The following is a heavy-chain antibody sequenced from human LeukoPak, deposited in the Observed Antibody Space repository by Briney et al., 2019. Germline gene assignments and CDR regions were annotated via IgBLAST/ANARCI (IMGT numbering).Heavy chain of an antibody. Sequence: PGGSLRLSCAASGFAFSSYGMHWVRQAPGKGLEWVAVIWYDGSGKYYADSVKGRFTISRDNSKNTLYLQMNSLRAEDTAVYYCARDLSSSLDYWGQGTLVTVSS. J-gene: IGHJ4*02. D-gene: IGHD6-13*01. CDR1: GFAFSSYG. CDR3: ARDLSSSLDY. V-gene: IGHV3-33*01. CDR2: IWYDGSGK.